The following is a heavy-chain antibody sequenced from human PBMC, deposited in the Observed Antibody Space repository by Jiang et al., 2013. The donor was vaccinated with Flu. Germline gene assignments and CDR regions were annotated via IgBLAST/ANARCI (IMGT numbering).Heavy chain of an antibody. D-gene: IGHD2-2*01. Sequence: SGAEVKKPGASVKVSCKASGYTFTGYYMHWVRQAPGQGLEWMGRINPNSGGTNYAQKFQGRVTMTRDTSISTAYMELSRLRSDDTAVYYCARVSYLWAIVVVPAAISSGMDVWGQGATVTVSS. CDR2: INPNSGGT. CDR3: ARVSYLWAIVVVPAAISSGMDV. J-gene: IGHJ6*02. V-gene: IGHV1-2*06. CDR1: GYTFTGYY.